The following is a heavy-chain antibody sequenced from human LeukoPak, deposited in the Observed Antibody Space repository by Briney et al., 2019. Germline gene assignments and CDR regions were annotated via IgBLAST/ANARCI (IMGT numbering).Heavy chain of an antibody. J-gene: IGHJ3*02. V-gene: IGHV4-59*01. CDR3: ARWEDIAAFDI. Sequence: PSETLSLTCTVSGGSISSYYWSWIRQPPGKGLEWIGYIYYSGSTNYNPSLKSRVTISVDTSKNQFSLKLSSVTAADTAVYYCARWEDIAAFDIWGQGTMVTVSS. CDR2: IYYSGST. D-gene: IGHD5-12*01. CDR1: GGSISSYY.